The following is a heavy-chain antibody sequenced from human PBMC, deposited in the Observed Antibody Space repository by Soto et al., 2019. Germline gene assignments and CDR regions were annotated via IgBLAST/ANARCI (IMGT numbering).Heavy chain of an antibody. Sequence: QVQLVQSGAEVKKPGASVKVSCEASGYTFTNYYIHWVRQARGQGLEWMGWINPNRGGTNFAQKFQGRVSMTRDTSITTAYMEVNRLTSDDTAVYYCARDLGYGGNSGAFDVWGQGTMITVSS. J-gene: IGHJ3*01. CDR1: GYTFTNYY. V-gene: IGHV1-2*02. CDR3: ARDLGYGGNSGAFDV. CDR2: INPNRGGT. D-gene: IGHD4-17*01.